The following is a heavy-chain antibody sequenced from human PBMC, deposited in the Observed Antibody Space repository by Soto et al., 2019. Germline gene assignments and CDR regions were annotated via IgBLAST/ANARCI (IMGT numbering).Heavy chain of an antibody. V-gene: IGHV1-18*04. Sequence: ASVKVSCKXSGYTFTSYGISWVRQAPGQGLEWMGWISAYNGNTNYAQKLQGRVTMTTDTSTSTAYMELRSLRSDDTAVYYCARDSNNHYYNYNWFDPWGQGTLVTVSS. J-gene: IGHJ5*02. CDR2: ISAYNGNT. CDR3: ARDSNNHYYNYNWFDP. CDR1: GYTFTSYG. D-gene: IGHD1-20*01.